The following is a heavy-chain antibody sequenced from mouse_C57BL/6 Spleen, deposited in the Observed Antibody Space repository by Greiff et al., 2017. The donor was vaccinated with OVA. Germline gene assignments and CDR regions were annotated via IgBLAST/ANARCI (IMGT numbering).Heavy chain of an antibody. CDR1: GYTFTSYW. Sequence: QVQLQQPGAELVKPGASVKLSCKASGYTFTSYWMHWVKQRPGQGLEWIGMIHPNSGSTNYNEKFKSKATLTVDKSSSTAYMQLSSLTSEDSAVYYCARSSTAQATDFDYWGQGTTLTVSS. D-gene: IGHD3-2*02. J-gene: IGHJ2*01. CDR2: IHPNSGST. V-gene: IGHV1-64*01. CDR3: ARSSTAQATDFDY.